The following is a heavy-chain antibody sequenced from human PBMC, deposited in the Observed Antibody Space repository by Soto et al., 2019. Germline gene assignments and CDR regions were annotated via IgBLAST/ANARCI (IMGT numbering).Heavy chain of an antibody. Sequence: GGSLRLSCAASGFTFSDYYMSWIRQAPGKGLEWVSYISSSGSTIYYADSVKGRFTISRDNAKNSLYLQMNSLRAEDTAVYYCARGRRDFWSGSGPLYYGMDVWGQGTTVTVSS. J-gene: IGHJ6*02. V-gene: IGHV3-11*01. D-gene: IGHD3-3*01. CDR3: ARGRRDFWSGSGPLYYGMDV. CDR2: ISSSGSTI. CDR1: GFTFSDYY.